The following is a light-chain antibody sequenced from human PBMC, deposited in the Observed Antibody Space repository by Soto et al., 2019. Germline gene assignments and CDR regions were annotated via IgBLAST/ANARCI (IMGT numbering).Light chain of an antibody. CDR1: TSNIGSNT. J-gene: IGLJ2*01. CDR3: ATWDDSLSGAL. V-gene: IGLV1-47*02. CDR2: SNN. Sequence: QSVLTQPPSASGTPGQRVTISCSGSTSNIGSNTVNWYQQLPGTAPTLLISSNNQRPSGVPDRISGSKSGTSASLAISGLRSEDEADYYCATWDDSLSGALIGGGTKLTVL.